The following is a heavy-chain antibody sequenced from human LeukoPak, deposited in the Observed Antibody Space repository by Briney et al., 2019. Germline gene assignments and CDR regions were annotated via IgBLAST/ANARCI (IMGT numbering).Heavy chain of an antibody. V-gene: IGHV1-2*02. J-gene: IGHJ4*02. D-gene: IGHD3-3*01. Sequence: GASVKVSCKASGYTFTGYNMHWVRQDPGQGLEWMGWINPNSGGTNYAQKFQGRGTMTRDTSISTAYMELSRLRSDDTAVYYCARDGILRFLEWLDYWGQGTLVTVSS. CDR1: GYTFTGYN. CDR2: INPNSGGT. CDR3: ARDGILRFLEWLDY.